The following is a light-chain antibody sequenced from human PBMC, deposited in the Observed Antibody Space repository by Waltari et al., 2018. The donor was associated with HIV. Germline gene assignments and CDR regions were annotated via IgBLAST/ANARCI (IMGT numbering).Light chain of an antibody. Sequence: EIVLTQSPGTLSLSPGERATLSCRASQSFSSSFLACDQQQPGHVPRLLIDDASSRATGIPDRFSGSGSVTNFTLTISRLEPEDFGVYYCQQYGSSLWTFGQGTKVEIK. CDR3: QQYGSSLWT. V-gene: IGKV3-20*01. CDR2: DAS. J-gene: IGKJ1*01. CDR1: QSFSSSF.